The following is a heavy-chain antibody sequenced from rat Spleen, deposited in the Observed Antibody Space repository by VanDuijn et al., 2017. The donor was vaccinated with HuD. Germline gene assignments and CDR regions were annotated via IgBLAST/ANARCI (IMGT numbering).Heavy chain of an antibody. CDR2: ITNSGGST. J-gene: IGHJ2*01. CDR1: GFTFSNYG. CDR3: TTDHLVY. Sequence: EVQLVESGGGLVQPGRSLKLSCAASGFTFSNYGMHWIRQAPTKGLEWVASITNSGGSTYYRDSVKGRFTISRDNAKSTLYLQMDSLRSEDTATYYCTTDHLVYWGQGVMVTVSS. V-gene: IGHV5-19*01.